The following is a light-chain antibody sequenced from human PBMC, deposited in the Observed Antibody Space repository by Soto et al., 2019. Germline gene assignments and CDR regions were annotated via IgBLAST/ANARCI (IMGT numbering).Light chain of an antibody. J-gene: IGLJ2*01. V-gene: IGLV2-23*01. CDR1: RSDVGSYNL. CDR2: EGS. Sequence: QSALTQPASVSGSPGQSITISCTGTRSDVGSYNLVSWYQHHPGKAPKLMIYEGSNRPSGVSARFSGSKSGNTASLTISGLQAEDEADYYCSSYAGAVVFGGGTKLTVL. CDR3: SSYAGAVV.